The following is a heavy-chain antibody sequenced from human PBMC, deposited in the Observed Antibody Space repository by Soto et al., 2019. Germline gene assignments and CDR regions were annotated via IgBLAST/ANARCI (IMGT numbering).Heavy chain of an antibody. D-gene: IGHD3-3*01. Sequence: QVQLVQSGTEVKKPGTSVRVSCKASGYTFSSYGITWARQAPGQGLEWLGWISAYNGDRNIAQRFQGRISLTTDASTSTAYMELQSLTSDDTATYYCARVRDFLVDYWGQGALVTVSS. J-gene: IGHJ4*02. CDR2: ISAYNGDR. CDR1: GYTFSSYG. V-gene: IGHV1-18*01. CDR3: ARVRDFLVDY.